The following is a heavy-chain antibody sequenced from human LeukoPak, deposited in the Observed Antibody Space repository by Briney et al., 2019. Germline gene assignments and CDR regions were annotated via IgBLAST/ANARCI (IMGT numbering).Heavy chain of an antibody. CDR2: IKQDGSEK. V-gene: IGHV3-7*01. D-gene: IGHD2-21*02. CDR1: GFTFSSYW. J-gene: IGHJ4*02. CDR3: ARVRDCGGDCYNYYFDY. Sequence: PGGSLRLSCAASGFTFSSYWMSWVRQAPGKGLEWVANIKQDGSEKYYVDSVKGRFTISGDNAKNSLYLQMNSLRAEDTAVYYCARVRDCGGDCYNYYFDYWGQGTLVTVSS.